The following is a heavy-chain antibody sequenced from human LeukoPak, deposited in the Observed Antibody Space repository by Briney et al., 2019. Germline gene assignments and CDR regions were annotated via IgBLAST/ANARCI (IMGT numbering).Heavy chain of an antibody. Sequence: PSQTLSLTCTVSGGSIRSGDYYWSWIRQPPGRGLEWIGYIYYSGSTYYNPSLKSRVTISVDTSKNQFSLKLSSVTAADTAVYYCARGSGSHDAFDIWGQGTMVTVSS. J-gene: IGHJ3*02. CDR1: GGSIRSGDYY. CDR3: ARGSGSHDAFDI. CDR2: IYYSGST. D-gene: IGHD1-26*01. V-gene: IGHV4-30-4*08.